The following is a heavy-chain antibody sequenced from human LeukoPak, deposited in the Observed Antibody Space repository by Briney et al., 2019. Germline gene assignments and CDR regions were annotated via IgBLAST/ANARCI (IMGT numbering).Heavy chain of an antibody. CDR1: GFTFSSYS. Sequence: PGGSLRLSCAASGFTFSSYSMNWVRQAPGKGLEWVSYISSSSSYIYYADSVKGRFTISRDNAKNSLYLQMNSLRAEDTAVYYCARGQQQLIPYYYYYMDVWGKGTTVTISS. V-gene: IGHV3-21*05. J-gene: IGHJ6*03. CDR3: ARGQQQLIPYYYYYMDV. CDR2: ISSSSSYI. D-gene: IGHD6-13*01.